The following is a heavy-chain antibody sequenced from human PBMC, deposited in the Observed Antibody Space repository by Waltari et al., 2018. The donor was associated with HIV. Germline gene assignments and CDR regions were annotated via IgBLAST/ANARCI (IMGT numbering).Heavy chain of an antibody. Sequence: EVQLVESGGGLVQPGRSLRLSCAVSGFTFDDYAMHWVRQAPGKGLEWVSGISWKSGRRGYADSVKGRFTTSRDNAKNSLYLQMNSLRAEDTALYYCAKDKRRYCSSTSCYYYFDYWGQGTLVTVSS. D-gene: IGHD2-2*01. CDR1: GFTFDDYA. CDR2: ISWKSGRR. V-gene: IGHV3-9*01. CDR3: AKDKRRYCSSTSCYYYFDY. J-gene: IGHJ4*02.